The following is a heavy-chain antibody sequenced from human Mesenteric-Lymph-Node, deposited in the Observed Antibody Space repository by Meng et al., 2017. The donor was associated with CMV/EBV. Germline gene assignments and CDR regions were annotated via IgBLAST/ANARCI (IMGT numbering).Heavy chain of an antibody. J-gene: IGHJ5*02. Sequence: SLKISCAASGFTFDDHGMSWVRQVPGKGLEWVSGISWNSGSIGYADSVKGRFTISRDNAKNSLYLQMNSLRAEDTALYYCAKAVSSSWLVNWFDPWGQGTLVTVSS. V-gene: IGHV3-9*01. CDR2: ISWNSGSI. CDR3: AKAVSSSWLVNWFDP. CDR1: GFTFDDHG. D-gene: IGHD6-13*01.